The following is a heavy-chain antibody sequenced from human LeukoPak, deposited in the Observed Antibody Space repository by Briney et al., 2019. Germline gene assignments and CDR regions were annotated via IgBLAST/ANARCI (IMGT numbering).Heavy chain of an antibody. J-gene: IGHJ4*02. V-gene: IGHV1-3*01. CDR3: ASQTNNGEFGDY. CDR2: ISGGNGDT. Sequence: ASVKVSCTASGYSFSSSTMHWVRQAPGQRLEWMGWISGGNGDTRYSQKFQGRVTITRDTSASTAYMELSSLRFEDTAVYYCASQTNNGEFGDYWGQGTLVPVSS. D-gene: IGHD3-10*01. CDR1: GYSFSSST.